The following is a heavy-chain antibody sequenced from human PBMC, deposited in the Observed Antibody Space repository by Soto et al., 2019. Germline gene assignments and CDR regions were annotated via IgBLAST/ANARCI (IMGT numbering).Heavy chain of an antibody. J-gene: IGHJ6*02. D-gene: IGHD2-21*02. CDR1: GFSLSTIGVG. CDR2: IYWDDDK. Sequence: QITLKESGPTLVKPTQTLTLTCTFSGFSLSTIGVGVGWIRQPPGKALEWLALIYWDDDKRYSPSLKSRLTVTKDTSKNQVVLTMTNMDPVDIATYYCVQSRCGGDCLQSYSSHSYYGLDVWGQGTTVTVSS. V-gene: IGHV2-5*02. CDR3: VQSRCGGDCLQSYSSHSYYGLDV.